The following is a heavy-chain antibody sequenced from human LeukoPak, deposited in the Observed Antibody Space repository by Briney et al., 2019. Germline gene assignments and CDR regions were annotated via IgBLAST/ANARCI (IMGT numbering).Heavy chain of an antibody. V-gene: IGHV3-7*01. CDR3: ARELPTGTDYFDY. CDR2: IKEDGSET. D-gene: IGHD3-10*01. CDR1: GFTFRNYW. J-gene: IGHJ4*02. Sequence: GGSLRLSCAASGFTFRNYWMNWVRQAPGKGLECLANIKEDGSETYYADSVVGRFTISRDNAKNSLYLQMNSLRAEDTAVYYCARELPTGTDYFDYWGQGTLVTVSS.